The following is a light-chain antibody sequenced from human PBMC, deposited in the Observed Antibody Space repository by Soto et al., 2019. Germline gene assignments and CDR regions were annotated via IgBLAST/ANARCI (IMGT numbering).Light chain of an antibody. CDR2: AVS. J-gene: IGLJ2*01. V-gene: IGLV2-14*01. CDR1: SSDVGGYNY. CDR3: TSYTTSTTLV. Sequence: QSALTQPASVSGSPGQSISISCTGTSSDVGGYNYVSWYQQHPGQAPRLMIYAVSNRPSGVYYRFSGSKSGNTASLAISGLQAEDGADYYCTSYTTSTTLVFGGGTKLTVL.